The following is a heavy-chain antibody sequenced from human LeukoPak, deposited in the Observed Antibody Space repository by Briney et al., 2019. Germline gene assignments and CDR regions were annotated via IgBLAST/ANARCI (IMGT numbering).Heavy chain of an antibody. D-gene: IGHD6-19*01. CDR2: INPNSGGT. J-gene: IGHJ4*02. Sequence: ASVKVSCKASGYTFTGYYMHWVRQAPGQGLEWMGWINPNSGGTNYAQKFQGRVTMTRDTSISTAYMELSRLRSEDMAVYYCARDATPYSSGWYYFDYWGQGTLVTVSS. V-gene: IGHV1-2*02. CDR3: ARDATPYSSGWYYFDY. CDR1: GYTFTGYY.